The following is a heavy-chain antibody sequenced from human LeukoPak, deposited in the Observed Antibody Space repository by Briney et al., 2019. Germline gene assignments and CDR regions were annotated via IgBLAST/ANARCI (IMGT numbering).Heavy chain of an antibody. Sequence: SETLPLTCTVSGGSISSYYWSWIRQPPGKGLEWIGYIYYSGSTNYNPSLKSRVTISVDTSKNQFSLKLSSVTAADTAVYYCARGVRAAAGTKPYYYYYYMDVWGKGTTVTVSS. D-gene: IGHD6-13*01. V-gene: IGHV4-59*01. J-gene: IGHJ6*03. CDR3: ARGVRAAAGTKPYYYYYYMDV. CDR2: IYYSGST. CDR1: GGSISSYY.